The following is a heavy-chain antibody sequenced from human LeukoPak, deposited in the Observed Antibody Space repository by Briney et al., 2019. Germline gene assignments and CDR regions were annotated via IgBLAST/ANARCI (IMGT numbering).Heavy chain of an antibody. D-gene: IGHD3-22*01. CDR3: AKDSHMMVMVIPYGMDV. Sequence: AGGSLRPSCAASGFTFSSYAMSWVRQAPGKGLEWVSAISGSGGSTYYADSVKGRFTISRDNSKNTLYLQMNSLRAEDTAVYYCAKDSHMMVMVIPYGMDVWGQGTTVTVSS. CDR2: ISGSGGST. J-gene: IGHJ6*02. V-gene: IGHV3-23*01. CDR1: GFTFSSYA.